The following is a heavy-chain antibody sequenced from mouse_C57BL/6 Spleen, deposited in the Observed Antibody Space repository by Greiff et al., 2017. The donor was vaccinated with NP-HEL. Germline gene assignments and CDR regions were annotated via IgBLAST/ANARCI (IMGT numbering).Heavy chain of an antibody. CDR2: IYPRSGNT. D-gene: IGHD6-1*01. J-gene: IGHJ4*01. CDR3: ARWRPLPMDY. CDR1: GYTFTSYG. Sequence: QVQLQQSGAELARPGASVKLSCKASGYTFTSYGISWVRQRTGQGLEWIGEIYPRSGNTYYNEKFKGKATLTADKSSSTAYMELRSLTSEDSAVYFCARWRPLPMDYWGQGTSVTVSS. V-gene: IGHV1-81*01.